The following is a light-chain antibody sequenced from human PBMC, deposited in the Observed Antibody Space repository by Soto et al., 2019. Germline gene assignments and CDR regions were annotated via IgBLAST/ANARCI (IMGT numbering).Light chain of an antibody. J-gene: IGKJ1*01. Sequence: EIVSSQSPATLSLSPGERATLSCRASQSVSSYLAWYQQKPGQAPRLLIYDASNRATGIPARFSGSGSGTDFTLTISSLEPEDFAVYYCQQRSNWPWKFGQGAKV. CDR1: QSVSSY. V-gene: IGKV3-11*01. CDR2: DAS. CDR3: QQRSNWPWK.